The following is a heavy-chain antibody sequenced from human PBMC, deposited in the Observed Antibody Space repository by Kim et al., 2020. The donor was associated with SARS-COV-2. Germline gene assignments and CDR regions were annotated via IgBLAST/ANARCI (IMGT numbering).Heavy chain of an antibody. J-gene: IGHJ3*02. D-gene: IGHD5-18*01. V-gene: IGHV3-15*05. CDR2: IKSQTNGATT. CDR1: GFTFSNAW. CDR3: TTEGYSYGHHSLHM. Sequence: GGSLRLSCGASGFTFSNAWMSWVRQRPGRGLEWLGRIKSQTNGATTGYAAPVQGRFSISRDDSGNTLYLQMNSPTTEDTAVYYCTTEGYSYGHHSLHMWGQGTMVTVSS.